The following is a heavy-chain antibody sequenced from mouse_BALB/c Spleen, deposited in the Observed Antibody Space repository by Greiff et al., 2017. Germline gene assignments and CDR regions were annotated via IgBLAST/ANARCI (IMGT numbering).Heavy chain of an antibody. J-gene: IGHJ1*01. D-gene: IGHD2-2*01. CDR1: GFTFSSYA. Sequence: EVKLVESGGGLVKPGGSLKLSCAASGFTFSSYAMSWVRQTPEKRLEWVASISSGGSTYYPDSVKGRFTISRDNARNILYLQMSSLRSEDTAMYYCARGGYGYYFDVWGAGTTVTVSS. CDR3: ARGGYGYYFDV. CDR2: ISSGGST. V-gene: IGHV5-6-5*01.